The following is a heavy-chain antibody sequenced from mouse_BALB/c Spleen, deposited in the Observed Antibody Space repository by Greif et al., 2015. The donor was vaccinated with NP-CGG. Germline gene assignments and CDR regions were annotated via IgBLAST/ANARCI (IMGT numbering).Heavy chain of an antibody. CDR2: IDPANGNT. CDR3: ARVITGYWYFDV. CDR1: GFNIKDTY. V-gene: IGHV14-3*02. Sequence: EVQLQQSGAELVKPGASVKLSCTASGFNIKDTYMHWVKQSPEQGLEWIGRIDPANGNTKYDPKFQGKATITADTSSNTAYLQLSSLTSEDTAVYYCARVITGYWYFDVWGAGTTVTVSS. J-gene: IGHJ1*01. D-gene: IGHD2-4*01.